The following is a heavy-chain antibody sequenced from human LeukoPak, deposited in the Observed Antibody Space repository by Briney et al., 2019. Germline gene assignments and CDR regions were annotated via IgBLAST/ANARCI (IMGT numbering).Heavy chain of an antibody. CDR2: IIPIFGTA. Sequence: GASVTVYCKASGGTFSSYAISWVRQAPGQGLEWMGGIIPIFGTANYAQKFQGRVTITTDESTSTAYMELSSLRSEDTAVYYCASQNCSSTSCFFDPWGQGTLVTVSS. CDR1: GGTFSSYA. D-gene: IGHD2-2*01. J-gene: IGHJ5*02. CDR3: ASQNCSSTSCFFDP. V-gene: IGHV1-69*05.